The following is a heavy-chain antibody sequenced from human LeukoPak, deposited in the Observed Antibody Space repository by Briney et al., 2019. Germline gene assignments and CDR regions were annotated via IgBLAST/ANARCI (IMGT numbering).Heavy chain of an antibody. J-gene: IGHJ4*02. CDR1: GFTFSSYA. CDR2: ISYDGSNK. Sequence: GGSLRLSCAASGFTFSSYAMHWVRQAPGKGLEWVAVISYDGSNKYYADSVKGRFTISRDNSKNTLYLQMNSLRAEDTAVYYCARAYSSSLDYWGQGTLVTVSS. V-gene: IGHV3-30-3*01. D-gene: IGHD4-11*01. CDR3: ARAYSSSLDY.